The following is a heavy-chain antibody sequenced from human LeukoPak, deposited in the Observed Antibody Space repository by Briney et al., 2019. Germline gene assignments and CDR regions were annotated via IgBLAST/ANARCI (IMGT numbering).Heavy chain of an antibody. CDR1: GFTFSTYW. CDR2: INTDGSST. CDR3: ARESHSRKTDWYFDL. J-gene: IGHJ2*01. V-gene: IGHV3-74*01. D-gene: IGHD3-22*01. Sequence: GGSLRLSCAASGFTFSTYWMHWVRQAPGKGLVWVSRINTDGSSTSYADSVMGRFTISRDNAKNTLSLQMNSLRAEDTAMYYCARESHSRKTDWYFDLWGRGTLVTVSS.